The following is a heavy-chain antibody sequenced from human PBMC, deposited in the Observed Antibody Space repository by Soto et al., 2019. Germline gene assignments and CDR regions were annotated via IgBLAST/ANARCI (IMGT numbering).Heavy chain of an antibody. D-gene: IGHD3-10*02. CDR1: GFTFSTYR. J-gene: IGHJ6*03. CDR2: ISTSSASM. CDR3: ARDTGAFYYVFMDV. Sequence: DGHLVESGGGLVQPGGSLRLSCAASGFTFSTYRMNWVRQAPGKGLEWVSDISTSSASMYYADSVKGRFTISRDNAKNSLYREMKSLRAEDTAVYYFARDTGAFYYVFMDVGGKGPTFT. V-gene: IGHV3-48*01.